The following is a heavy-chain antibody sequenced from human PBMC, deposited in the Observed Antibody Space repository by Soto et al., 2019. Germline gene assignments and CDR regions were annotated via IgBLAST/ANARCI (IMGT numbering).Heavy chain of an antibody. V-gene: IGHV3-30*18. CDR2: ISYDGSNK. CDR1: GFTFSSYG. D-gene: IGHD3-10*01. J-gene: IGHJ4*02. CDR3: AKSRMPYYASCLGY. Sequence: QVQLVESEGGVVQPGRSLRLSCAASGFTFSSYGMHWVRQAPGKGLEWVALISYDGSNKYYADSVKGRFTISRDNSKNTLYLQMNSLRPEDTAVYYCAKSRMPYYASCLGYWGQGTLVTVSS.